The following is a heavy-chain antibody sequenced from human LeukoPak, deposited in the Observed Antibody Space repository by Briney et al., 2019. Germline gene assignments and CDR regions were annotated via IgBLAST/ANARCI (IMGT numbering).Heavy chain of an antibody. D-gene: IGHD2-15*01. CDR1: GFTFSSYA. CDR2: ISYDGSNK. Sequence: GGSLRLSCAASGFTFSSYAMHWVRQAPGKGLEWVAVISYDGSNKYYADSVKGRFTISRDNSKNTLYLQMNSLRAEDTAVYYCARVPGYCSGGSCYCHYWGQGTLVTVSS. V-gene: IGHV3-30-3*01. CDR3: ARVPGYCSGGSCYCHY. J-gene: IGHJ4*02.